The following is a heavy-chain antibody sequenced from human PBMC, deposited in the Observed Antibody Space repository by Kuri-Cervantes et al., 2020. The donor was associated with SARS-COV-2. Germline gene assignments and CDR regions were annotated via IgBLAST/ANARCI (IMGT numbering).Heavy chain of an antibody. CDR1: GFTFSSYA. J-gene: IGHJ6*03. CDR3: ARAGNVLMVYAIAYCMDV. CDR2: ISYDGSNR. Sequence: GESLKISCAASGFTFSSYAMHWVRQAPGKGLEWVAVISYDGSNRYYADSVKGRFTISRDNSKNTLYLQMNSLRAEDTAVYYCARAGNVLMVYAIAYCMDVWGKGTTVTVSS. D-gene: IGHD2-8*01. V-gene: IGHV3-30*04.